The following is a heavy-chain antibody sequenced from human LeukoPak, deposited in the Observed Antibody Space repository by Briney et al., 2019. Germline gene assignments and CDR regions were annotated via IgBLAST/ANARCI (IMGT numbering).Heavy chain of an antibody. D-gene: IGHD4-23*01. Sequence: GGSLRLSCAASGLTLSNYGMHWVRQAPGKGLEWVAVISYDGNSQHYADSVKGRFTISRDNSKNTLYLQMNSLRAEDTAVYYCARNQMTTVAPGWFDPWGQGTLVTVSS. J-gene: IGHJ5*02. CDR1: GLTLSNYG. CDR2: ISYDGNSQ. V-gene: IGHV3-30*03. CDR3: ARNQMTTVAPGWFDP.